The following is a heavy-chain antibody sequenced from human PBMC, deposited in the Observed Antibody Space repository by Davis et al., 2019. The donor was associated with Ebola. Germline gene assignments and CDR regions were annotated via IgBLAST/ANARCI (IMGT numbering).Heavy chain of an antibody. CDR2: ISGSGGST. CDR1: GFTFSSYA. V-gene: IGHV3-23*01. Sequence: GESLKISCAASGFTFSSYAMSWVRQAPGKGLEWVSAISGSGGSTYYADSVKGRFTLSRDNSKNTLYLQMNSLRAEDTAVYYCAKFNSVWLVGRFDYWGQGTLVTVSS. D-gene: IGHD6-19*01. CDR3: AKFNSVWLVGRFDY. J-gene: IGHJ4*02.